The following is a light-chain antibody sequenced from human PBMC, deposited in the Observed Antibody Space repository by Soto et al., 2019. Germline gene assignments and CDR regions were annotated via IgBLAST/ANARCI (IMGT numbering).Light chain of an antibody. CDR1: SGSIANNY. Sequence: NFMLPQPHSVSESPGKTLSISCTRSSGSIANNYVQWYQQRPGSAPTTVIYENNQRLSGVPDRFSGSTDGSSNSASLTISGLQTEDEADYYCQSYDSDFVVFGGGTKVTVL. CDR2: ENN. J-gene: IGLJ2*01. CDR3: QSYDSDFVV. V-gene: IGLV6-57*04.